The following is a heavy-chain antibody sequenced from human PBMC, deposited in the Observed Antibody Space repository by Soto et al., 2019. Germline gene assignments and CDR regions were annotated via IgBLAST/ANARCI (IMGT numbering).Heavy chain of an antibody. CDR1: GFTFSSYA. Sequence: GGSLRLSCAASGFTFSSYAMSWVRQAPGKGLEWVSAISCSGGSTYYAHSVKGRFTISRANSKNTLYLQMNSLGAEDTAVYYCATSDGRYCSGGSCTWGQGTMVTVSS. CDR3: ATSDGRYCSGGSCT. V-gene: IGHV3-23*01. J-gene: IGHJ3*01. D-gene: IGHD2-15*01. CDR2: ISCSGGST.